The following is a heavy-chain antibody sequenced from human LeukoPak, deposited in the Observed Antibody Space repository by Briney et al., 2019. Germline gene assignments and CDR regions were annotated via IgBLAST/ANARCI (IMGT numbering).Heavy chain of an antibody. J-gene: IGHJ3*02. CDR2: IIPIFGTA. CDR1: GGTFSSYA. V-gene: IGHV1-69*13. Sequence: GASVKVSCKASGGTFSSYAISWVRQAPGQGLEWMGGIIPIFGTANYAQKFQGRVTITADESTSTAYMELSSLRSEDTAVYYCARGGVEDYYDSSSSGALDIWGQGTMVTVSS. CDR3: ARGGVEDYYDSSSSGALDI. D-gene: IGHD3-22*01.